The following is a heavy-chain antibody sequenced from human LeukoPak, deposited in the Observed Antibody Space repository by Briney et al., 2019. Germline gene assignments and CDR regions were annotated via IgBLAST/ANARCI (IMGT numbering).Heavy chain of an antibody. CDR1: GFTFNNYA. V-gene: IGHV3-23*01. CDR3: AKAIAYCGGDCYPPH. D-gene: IGHD2-21*02. J-gene: IGHJ4*02. CDR2: ISGGDGST. Sequence: GGSLRLSCAAAGFTFNNYAMHWVRQAPGKGLEWVSGISGGDGSTYYADYVKGRFTISRNNSKNTLYLQMNSLRAEDTAVYYCAKAIAYCGGDCYPPHWGQGTLVTVSS.